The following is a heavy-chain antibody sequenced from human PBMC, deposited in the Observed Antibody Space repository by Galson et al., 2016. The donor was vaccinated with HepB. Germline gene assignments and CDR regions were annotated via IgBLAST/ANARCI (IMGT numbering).Heavy chain of an antibody. CDR2: ISFYGGSNT. Sequence: SCAASGFTFSDYYMSWIRQAPGKGLEWVSFISFYGGSNTNYADSVKGRFTISRDNAKNSLFLQMNSLTAEDTAVYYCARLILTDGRHAFDIWGQGTKVTVSS. J-gene: IGHJ3*02. CDR3: ARLILTDGRHAFDI. D-gene: IGHD3-9*01. CDR1: GFTFSDYY. V-gene: IGHV3-11*06.